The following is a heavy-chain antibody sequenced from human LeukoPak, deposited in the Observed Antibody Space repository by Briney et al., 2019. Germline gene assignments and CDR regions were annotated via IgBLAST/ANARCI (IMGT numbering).Heavy chain of an antibody. Sequence: PGGSLRLSCAASGFTFSSYAMSWVRQAPGKGLEWVSAIRGSGGSTYYADSVKGRFTISRDNSKNTLYLQMSSLRPEDTAVYYCARDGTAAGLYFELWGQGNLVTVSS. J-gene: IGHJ4*01. CDR3: ARDGTAAGLYFEL. V-gene: IGHV3-23*01. CDR2: IRGSGGST. D-gene: IGHD6-13*01. CDR1: GFTFSSYA.